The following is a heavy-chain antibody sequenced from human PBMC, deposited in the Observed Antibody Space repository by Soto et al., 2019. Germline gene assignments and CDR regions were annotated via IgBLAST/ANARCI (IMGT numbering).Heavy chain of an antibody. CDR3: ARDDCSGGSCFNFDY. D-gene: IGHD2-15*01. Sequence: EVQLLESGGGLVQPGGSLRLSCAASGFTFSSYAMSWVRQAPGKGLEWVSAISGSGGSTYYADSVKGRFTISSDNSKNTLYLQMNSLRAEDTAVYYCARDDCSGGSCFNFDYWGQGTLVTVSS. CDR2: ISGSGGST. CDR1: GFTFSSYA. V-gene: IGHV3-23*01. J-gene: IGHJ4*02.